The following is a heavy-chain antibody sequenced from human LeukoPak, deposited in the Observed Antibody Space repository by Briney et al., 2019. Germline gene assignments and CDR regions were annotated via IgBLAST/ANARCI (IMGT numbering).Heavy chain of an antibody. CDR3: ARSSEGRYYYDSSGFSYYYYMDV. D-gene: IGHD3-22*01. Sequence: SQTLSLTCTVSGGSLSSGSYYWSWIRQPPGKGLEWIGYIYYSGSTYYNPSLRSRVTISVDTSKNKFSLKLSSVTAADTAVYYCARSSEGRYYYDSSGFSYYYYMDVWGKGTTVTISS. J-gene: IGHJ6*03. CDR1: GGSLSSGSYY. CDR2: IYYSGST. V-gene: IGHV4-61*01.